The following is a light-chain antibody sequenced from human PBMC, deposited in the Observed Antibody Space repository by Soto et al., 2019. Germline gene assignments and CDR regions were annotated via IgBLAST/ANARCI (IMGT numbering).Light chain of an antibody. J-gene: IGLJ1*01. CDR2: RNN. V-gene: IGLV1-47*01. CDR3: AAWDDSLSGYV. CDR1: GSNIGNSF. Sequence: QSVLTQPPSASATPGQRVTISCFGSGSNIGNSFVYWYQQLPGTAPKLLIYRNNQRPSGVPDRFSGSKSGTSASLAISGLRSEDEADYYCAAWDDSLSGYVFGIGTKVTAL.